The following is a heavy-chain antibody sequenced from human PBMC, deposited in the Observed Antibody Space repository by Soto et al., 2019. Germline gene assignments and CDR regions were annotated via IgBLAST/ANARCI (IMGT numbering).Heavy chain of an antibody. Sequence: PVGSLRLSCAASGFTFSSYSMNWVRQAPGKGLEWVSSISSSSSYIYYADSVKGRFTISRDNAKNSLYLQMNSLGAEDTAVYYCAGGGVVAAMSYWGQGTLVTVSS. CDR2: ISSSSSYI. CDR1: GFTFSSYS. J-gene: IGHJ4*02. CDR3: AGGGVVAAMSY. V-gene: IGHV3-21*01. D-gene: IGHD2-15*01.